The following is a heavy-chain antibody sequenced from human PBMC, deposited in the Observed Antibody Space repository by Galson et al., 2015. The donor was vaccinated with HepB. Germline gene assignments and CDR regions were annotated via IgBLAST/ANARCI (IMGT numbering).Heavy chain of an antibody. D-gene: IGHD5-12*01. J-gene: IGHJ4*02. CDR2: INPNSGGT. CDR1: GYTFTGYY. V-gene: IGHV1-2*04. CDR3: ARVGDPIVATTLAGGFFDY. Sequence: SVKVSCKASGYTFTGYYMHWVRQAPGQGLEWMGWINPNSGGTNYAQKFQGWVTMTRDTSISTAYMELSRLRSDDTAVYYCARVGDPIVATTLAGGFFDYWGQGTLVTVPS.